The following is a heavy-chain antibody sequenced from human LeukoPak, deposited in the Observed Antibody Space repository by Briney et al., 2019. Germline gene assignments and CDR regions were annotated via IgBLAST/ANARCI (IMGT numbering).Heavy chain of an antibody. CDR1: GFTFSNYW. CDR2: VNPDDSSI. Sequence: GGSLRLSCAASGFTFSNYWMHWVRQVPEKGLVWVSRVNPDDSSITYANSVKGRFASSRDNAKNTPYLQMNRLRVEDTAVYYCARGGSYGDYWGQGVLVTVSS. J-gene: IGHJ4*02. CDR3: ARGGSYGDY. D-gene: IGHD3-16*01. V-gene: IGHV3-74*01.